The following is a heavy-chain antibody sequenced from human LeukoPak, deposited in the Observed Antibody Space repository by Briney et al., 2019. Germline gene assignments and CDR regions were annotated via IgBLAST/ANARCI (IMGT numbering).Heavy chain of an antibody. D-gene: IGHD2-15*01. CDR3: ARPYCSGGTGYFDY. CDR1: GFTLSNHW. J-gene: IGHJ4*02. CDR2: INNDGTIT. Sequence: GGSLRLSCAASGFTLSNHWMHWVRQAPGKGLVWVSRINNDGTITTYADSVKGRFTISRDNAKSTLYLQMDSLRAEDTAVYYCARPYCSGGTGYFDYWGRGTLVTVSS. V-gene: IGHV3-74*01.